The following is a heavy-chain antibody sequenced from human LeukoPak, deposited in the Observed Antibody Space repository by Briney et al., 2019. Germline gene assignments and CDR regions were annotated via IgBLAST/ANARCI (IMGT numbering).Heavy chain of an antibody. Sequence: GGSLRLSSAASGFTLSSYAMSWVRQAPGKGLEWVSAISVSGNTYHADSVKGRFTISRDNSKNTLYLQMNSLRAEDTAVYYCAKGGGSGWYWDYWGQGTLVTVSS. D-gene: IGHD6-19*01. J-gene: IGHJ4*02. CDR1: GFTLSSYA. CDR2: ISVSGNT. V-gene: IGHV3-23*01. CDR3: AKGGGSGWYWDY.